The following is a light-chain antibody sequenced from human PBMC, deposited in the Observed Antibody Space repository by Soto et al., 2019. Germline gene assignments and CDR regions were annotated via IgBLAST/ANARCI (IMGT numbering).Light chain of an antibody. CDR1: KSVSSK. Sequence: MAHTTTTHSVCAVEGATLSCTPSKSVSSKLAWYQQKTGQARRLLIYGASTRATGIPARFSGSGSGTEFTLTISSLQCEDFAVYFCQQYNHWPPTWTFGQGTKVDI. CDR3: QQYNHWPPTWT. J-gene: IGKJ1*01. V-gene: IGKV3-15*01. CDR2: GAS.